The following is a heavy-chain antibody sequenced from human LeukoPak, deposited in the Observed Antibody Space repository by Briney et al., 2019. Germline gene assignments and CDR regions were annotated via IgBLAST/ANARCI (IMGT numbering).Heavy chain of an antibody. CDR3: ARDFYYDSSDRPDY. V-gene: IGHV1-2*02. CDR1: GYTFTGYY. Sequence: ASVKVSCKASGYTFTGYYVHWVRQAPGQGLEWMGWINPNSGGTNYAQKFQGRVTMTGDTSISTAYMELSRLRSDDTAVYYCARDFYYDSSDRPDYWGQGTLVTVSS. J-gene: IGHJ4*02. CDR2: INPNSGGT. D-gene: IGHD3-22*01.